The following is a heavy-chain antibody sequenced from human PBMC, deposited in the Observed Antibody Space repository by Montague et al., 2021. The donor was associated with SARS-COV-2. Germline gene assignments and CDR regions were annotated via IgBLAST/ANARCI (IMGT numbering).Heavy chain of an antibody. CDR1: GFTFSSYS. J-gene: IGHJ4*02. D-gene: IGHD3-16*01. CDR3: ARDRDDYIWGSYENFDY. Sequence: SLRLSCAASGFTFSSYSMHWVRQAPGKGLEWVAVISYDGSNKYYADSVKGRFTNTRDNSKNTLYLQMNSLRAEDTAVYYCARDRDDYIWGSYENFDYWGQGTLVTVSS. V-gene: IGHV3-30*04. CDR2: ISYDGSNK.